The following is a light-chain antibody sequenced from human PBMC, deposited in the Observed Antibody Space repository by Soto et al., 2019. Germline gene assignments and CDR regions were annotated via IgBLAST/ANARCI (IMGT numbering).Light chain of an antibody. Sequence: DIVLTQSPVTLSLSPGERATLSCRASQSVSNYLAWYQQKPGQAPRLLIYDTSNRATGIPPRFSGSGSGTDFSLTISSLEPEDFAVYYCQQRRTFGQGTKVEIK. V-gene: IGKV3-11*01. J-gene: IGKJ1*01. CDR2: DTS. CDR1: QSVSNY. CDR3: QQRRT.